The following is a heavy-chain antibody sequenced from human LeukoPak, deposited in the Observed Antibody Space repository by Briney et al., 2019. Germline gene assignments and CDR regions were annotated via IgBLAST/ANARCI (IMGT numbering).Heavy chain of an antibody. V-gene: IGHV3-43D*04. Sequence: GGFLRLSCAASGFTFDDYAMHWVRQAPGKGLEWVSLISWDGGSTYYADSVKGRFTISRDNSKNSLYLQMNSLRAEDTALYHCAKDGARRFALASIGGSYYYYYMDVWGKGTTVTVSS. J-gene: IGHJ6*03. CDR2: ISWDGGST. CDR1: GFTFDDYA. CDR3: AKDGARRFALASIGGSYYYYYMDV. D-gene: IGHD6-6*01.